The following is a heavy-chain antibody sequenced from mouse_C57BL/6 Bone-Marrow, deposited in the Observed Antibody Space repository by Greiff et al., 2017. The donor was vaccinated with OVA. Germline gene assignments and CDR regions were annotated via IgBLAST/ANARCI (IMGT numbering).Heavy chain of an antibody. CDR2: INPNNGGT. J-gene: IGHJ3*01. Sequence: DVKLVESGPELVKPGASVKISCKASGYTFTDYYMNWVKQSHGKSLEWIGDINPNNGGTSYNQKFKGKATLTVDKSSSTAYMELRSLTSEDSAVYYCARSCYYGNYVAWFAYWGQGTLVTVSA. CDR1: GYTFTDYY. CDR3: ARSCYYGNYVAWFAY. D-gene: IGHD2-1*01. V-gene: IGHV1-26*01.